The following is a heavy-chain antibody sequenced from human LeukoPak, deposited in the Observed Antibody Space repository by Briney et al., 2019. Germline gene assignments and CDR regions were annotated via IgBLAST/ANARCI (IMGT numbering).Heavy chain of an antibody. CDR3: AGAPYISGWDSPVPFDY. D-gene: IGHD6-19*01. CDR1: GGSISSDSYC. CDR2: IYISGST. V-gene: IGHV4-61*02. J-gene: IGHJ4*02. Sequence: PSQTLSLTCTVSGGSISSDSYCWSRIRQPAGKGLEWIGRIYISGSTNYNPSLRSRVTISVDTSKNQFSLKLSSVTAADTAVYYCAGAPYISGWDSPVPFDYWGQGTLVTVSS.